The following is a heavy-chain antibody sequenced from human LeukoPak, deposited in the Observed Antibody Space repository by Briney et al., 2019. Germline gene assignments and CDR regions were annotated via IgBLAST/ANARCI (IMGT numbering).Heavy chain of an antibody. Sequence: GGSLRLSCAASGFTFSSYAMSWVRQAPGKGLEWVSAISGSGGSTYYADSVKGRFTISRDNSKNTLYLQMNSLRAEDTAVYYCAKDPSPYSSSWNHFDYRGQGTLVTVSS. J-gene: IGHJ4*02. V-gene: IGHV3-23*01. D-gene: IGHD6-13*01. CDR1: GFTFSSYA. CDR2: ISGSGGST. CDR3: AKDPSPYSSSWNHFDY.